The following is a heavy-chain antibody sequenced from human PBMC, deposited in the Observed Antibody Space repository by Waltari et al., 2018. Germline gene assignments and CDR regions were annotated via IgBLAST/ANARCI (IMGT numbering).Heavy chain of an antibody. CDR1: GYTFTSSA. Sequence: QVQLVQSVAEVKKPGASVKFSCKASGYTFTSSALHWVRQSPGQRLEWMGWINECNGNTKYSQKLQGRVTITRETSASTAYMEMSSLRYEDTAVYYCAREPGIAAAVDNWVDPWGQGTLVTVSS. CDR2: INECNGNT. V-gene: IGHV1-3*01. J-gene: IGHJ5*02. CDR3: AREPGIAAAVDNWVDP. D-gene: IGHD6-13*01.